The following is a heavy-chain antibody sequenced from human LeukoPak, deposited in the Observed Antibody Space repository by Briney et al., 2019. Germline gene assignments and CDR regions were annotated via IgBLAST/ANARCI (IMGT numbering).Heavy chain of an antibody. D-gene: IGHD2-2*01. CDR2: IYYSGST. J-gene: IGHJ6*03. V-gene: IGHV4-59*01. Sequence: SETLSLTXTVSGGSICSYYWSWIRQTPGKGLEWIGYIYYSGSTNYNPSLKSRVTISVDTSKNQFSLKLSSVTAADTAVYYCARVVVPAVNYYYYYMDVWGKGTTVTVSS. CDR1: GGSICSYY. CDR3: ARVVVPAVNYYYYYMDV.